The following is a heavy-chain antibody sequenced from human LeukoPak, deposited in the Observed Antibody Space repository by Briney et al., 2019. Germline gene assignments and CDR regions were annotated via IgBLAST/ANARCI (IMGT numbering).Heavy chain of an antibody. CDR2: ISGDADTT. D-gene: IGHD2/OR15-2a*01. CDR3: AKGNNSLSYNFDY. J-gene: IGHJ4*01. V-gene: IGHV3-43*02. Sequence: TGGSLRLSCAASGFTFRDFSMHWVRQAPGKGLEWLSLISGDADTTHYADSVKGRFTISRDNNKNSLYLQMNGLRLDDTAFYYCAKGNNSLSYNFDYWGQGTLATVSS. CDR1: GFTFRDFS.